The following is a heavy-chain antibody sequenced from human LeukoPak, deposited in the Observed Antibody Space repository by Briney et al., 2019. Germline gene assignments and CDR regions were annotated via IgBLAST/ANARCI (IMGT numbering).Heavy chain of an antibody. V-gene: IGHV3-30-3*01. CDR3: ARAMVTAWYFDY. D-gene: IGHD4-23*01. CDR2: ISYDGSNK. CDR1: GFTFSSYA. J-gene: IGHJ4*02. Sequence: PGRSLRLSCAASGFTFSSYAMHWVRQAPGKGLEWVAVISYDGSNKYYADSVKGRFTISRDQSKNTLYLQMNSLRPEDTAVYYCARAMVTAWYFDYWGQGTLVTVSS.